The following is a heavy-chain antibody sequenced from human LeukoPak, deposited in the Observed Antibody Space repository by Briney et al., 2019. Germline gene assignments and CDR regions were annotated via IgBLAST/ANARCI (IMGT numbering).Heavy chain of an antibody. Sequence: SETLSLTCTVSGGSISSGTYYWSWIRQHPGKGLEWIGYIYYSGSTYYNPSLKSRLTISLDTSKNQFSLQLSSVTAADTAVYYCATLRATRPFLYYYYMDVWGKGTTVTVSS. CDR3: ATLRATRPFLYYYYMDV. CDR1: GGSISSGTYY. CDR2: IYYSGST. D-gene: IGHD6-6*01. J-gene: IGHJ6*03. V-gene: IGHV4-31*03.